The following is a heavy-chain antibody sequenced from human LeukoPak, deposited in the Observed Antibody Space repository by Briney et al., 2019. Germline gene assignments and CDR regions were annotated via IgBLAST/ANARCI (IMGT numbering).Heavy chain of an antibody. V-gene: IGHV4-39*07. CDR2: IYYSGST. CDR1: GGSISSSGYY. J-gene: IGHJ4*02. Sequence: SETLSLTCSVSGGSISSSGYYWGWIRQPPGKGLEWIGSIYYSGSTYNNPSLKSRVTVSVDTAKNQFSLKLSSVIAADTAVYYCARAYAGYASRFDYWGQGILVTVSS. CDR3: ARAYAGYASRFDY. D-gene: IGHD1-1*01.